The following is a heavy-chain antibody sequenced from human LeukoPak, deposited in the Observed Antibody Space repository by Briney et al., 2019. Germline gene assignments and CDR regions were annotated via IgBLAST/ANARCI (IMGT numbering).Heavy chain of an antibody. CDR2: ISSSGSTI. Sequence: PGGSLRLSCAASGFTFSDYYMSWIRQAPGKGLEWVSYISSSGSTIYYADSVKGRFTISRDNAKNSLYLQMNSLRAEDTAVYYCARAEPSNRAAPLGWGQGTLVTVSS. J-gene: IGHJ4*02. CDR3: ARAEPSNRAAPLG. D-gene: IGHD6-6*01. CDR1: GFTFSDYY. V-gene: IGHV3-11*04.